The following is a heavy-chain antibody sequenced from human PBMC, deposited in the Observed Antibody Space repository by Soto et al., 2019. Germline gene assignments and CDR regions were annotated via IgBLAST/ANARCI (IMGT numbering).Heavy chain of an antibody. CDR2: ISSSSSYI. CDR3: ARQYPSSSRHFYH. Sequence: EVELVESGGGLVKPGGSLRLSCAASGFTFRIYNMIWVRQAPGKGLEWVSFISSSSSYIYYADSVKGRFTISRDNAKNSLYLQINSLRAEDTAVYYCARQYPSSSRHFYHWGQGSRVIVSS. V-gene: IGHV3-21*01. CDR1: GFTFRIYN. J-gene: IGHJ4*02. D-gene: IGHD6-6*01.